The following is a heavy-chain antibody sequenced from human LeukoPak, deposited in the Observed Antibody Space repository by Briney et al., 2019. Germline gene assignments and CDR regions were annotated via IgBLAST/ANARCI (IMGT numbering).Heavy chain of an antibody. J-gene: IGHJ4*02. V-gene: IGHV3-23*01. D-gene: IGHD1-26*01. CDR1: GFTVSSSY. CDR2: ISGSGGST. CDR3: AKDGSGSYSSFDY. Sequence: GGSLRLSCEASGFTVSSSYMSWVRQAPGKGLEWVSTISGSGGSTYYADSVKGRFTISRDNSKNTLYLQMNSLRAEDTAVYYCAKDGSGSYSSFDYWGQGTLATVSS.